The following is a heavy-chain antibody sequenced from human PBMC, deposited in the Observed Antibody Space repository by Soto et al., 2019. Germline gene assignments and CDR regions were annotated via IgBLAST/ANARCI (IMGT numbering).Heavy chain of an antibody. CDR1: GFTFNSYA. CDR3: ARDGLRAYRDGMDV. CDR2: ISYDGSNK. J-gene: IGHJ6*02. D-gene: IGHD2-21*01. Sequence: PGGSLRLSCAASGFTFNSYAMHWVRQAPGKGLEWVAVISYDGSNKYYADSVKGRFTISRDNAKNSLYLQMNSLRAEDTAVYYCARDGLRAYRDGMDVWGQGTTVTVSS. V-gene: IGHV3-30*04.